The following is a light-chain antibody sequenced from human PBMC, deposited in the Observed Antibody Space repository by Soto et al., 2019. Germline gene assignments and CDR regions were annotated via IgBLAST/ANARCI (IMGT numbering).Light chain of an antibody. CDR2: GNS. Sequence: QSVLTQPPSVSGAPGQRFTIYCTGSSSNIGAGYDVHWYQQLPGTAPKLLIYGNSDRPSGVPDRFSGSKSDTSASLAITGLQAEDDADYYCQSYDNSLSAFVFGTGTKVTFL. CDR3: QSYDNSLSAFV. V-gene: IGLV1-40*01. CDR1: SSNIGAGYD. J-gene: IGLJ1*01.